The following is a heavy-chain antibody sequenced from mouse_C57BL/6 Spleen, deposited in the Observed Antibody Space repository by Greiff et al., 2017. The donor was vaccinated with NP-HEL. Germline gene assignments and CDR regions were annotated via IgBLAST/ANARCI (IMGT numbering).Heavy chain of an antibody. Sequence: QVQLQQSGAELVKPGASVKLSCKASGYTFTSYWMQWVKQRPGQGLEWIGEIDPSDSYTNYNQKFKGKATLTVDTSSSTAYMQLSSLTSEDSAVYYCARGGYYGGNFDYWGQGTTLTVSS. CDR3: ARGGYYGGNFDY. V-gene: IGHV1-50*01. J-gene: IGHJ2*01. D-gene: IGHD1-1*01. CDR2: IDPSDSYT. CDR1: GYTFTSYW.